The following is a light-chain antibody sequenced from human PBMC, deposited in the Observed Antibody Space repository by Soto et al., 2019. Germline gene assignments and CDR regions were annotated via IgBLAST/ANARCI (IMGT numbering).Light chain of an antibody. Sequence: DIQMTQSPSSLSSSVGDRDTITCRASQGISNYLAWYQQKPGKVPKLLIYAAATLQSGVTTRFSGSGSGTDFTLTISRLEPEDVAPYYCQEYSSSPLPFGQGTKLEIK. CDR1: QGISNY. V-gene: IGKV1-27*01. J-gene: IGKJ2*01. CDR2: AAA. CDR3: QEYSSSPLP.